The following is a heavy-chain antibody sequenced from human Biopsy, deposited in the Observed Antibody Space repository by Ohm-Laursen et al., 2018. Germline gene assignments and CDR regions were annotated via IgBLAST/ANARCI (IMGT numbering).Heavy chain of an antibody. V-gene: IGHV1-18*04. D-gene: IGHD3-3*01. Sequence: ATVKISCRTSGYTFTAYGISWVRQAPGQGLEWMGWISTYNDDTNIAQKFQGRVSMTTDTSTRTAYMELRSLRSGDTAIYFCARDPGYDFWSGSDPFDIWGQGTLVTVS. CDR2: ISTYNDDT. CDR3: ARDPGYDFWSGSDPFDI. J-gene: IGHJ3*02. CDR1: GYTFTAYG.